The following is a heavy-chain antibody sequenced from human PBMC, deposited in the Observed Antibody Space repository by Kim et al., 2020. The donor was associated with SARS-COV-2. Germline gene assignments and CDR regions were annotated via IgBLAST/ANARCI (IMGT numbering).Heavy chain of an antibody. D-gene: IGHD3-10*01. J-gene: IGHJ6*02. CDR2: ISFDGRNK. CDR3: ARGNYYESVSLSDYYNGMDV. CDR1: GLSFDSPA. V-gene: IGHV3-30-3*01. Sequence: GGSLRLSCAASGLSFDSPAMNWVRQAPGKGLEWVAVISFDGRNKAYAGSVKGRVTISRDNSKSTLHLQMNSLRVEDTAVYYCARGNYYESVSLSDYYNGMDVWGQGTTVTVSS.